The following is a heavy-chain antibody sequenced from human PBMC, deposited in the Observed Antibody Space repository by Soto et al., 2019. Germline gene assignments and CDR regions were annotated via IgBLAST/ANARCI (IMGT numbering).Heavy chain of an antibody. Sequence: QVQLVESGGGVVQPGRSLRLSCAASGFTFSSYGMHWVRQAPGKGLEWVAVIWYDGSNKYYADSVKGRFTISRDNSKNTLYLQLNSLRAEDTAVYYCARDQRRGVAGLLNFDYWGQGNLVTVSS. CDR1: GFTFSSYG. CDR2: IWYDGSNK. V-gene: IGHV3-33*01. CDR3: ARDQRRGVAGLLNFDY. J-gene: IGHJ4*02. D-gene: IGHD6-19*01.